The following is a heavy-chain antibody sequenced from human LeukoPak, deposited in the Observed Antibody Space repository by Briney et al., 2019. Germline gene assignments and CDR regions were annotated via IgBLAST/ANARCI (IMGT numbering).Heavy chain of an antibody. V-gene: IGHV3-23*01. D-gene: IGHD2-2*01. CDR3: AKDPRRYCSSTSCYDGFDY. Sequence: PVRSLRLSCAASGFTFSSYAMSWVRQAPGKGLEWVSAISGSGGSTYYADSVKGRFTISRDNSKNTLYLQMNSLRAEDTAVYYCAKDPRRYCSSTSCYDGFDYWGQGTLVTVSS. CDR1: GFTFSSYA. J-gene: IGHJ4*02. CDR2: ISGSGGST.